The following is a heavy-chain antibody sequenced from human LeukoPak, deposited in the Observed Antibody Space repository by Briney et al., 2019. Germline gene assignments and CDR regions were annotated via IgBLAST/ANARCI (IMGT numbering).Heavy chain of an antibody. V-gene: IGHV3-30*02. J-gene: IGHJ4*02. CDR1: GFTFSSYG. CDR3: AKSCSGGSCYTDY. D-gene: IGHD2-15*01. Sequence: PGGSLRLSXAASGFTFSSYGMHWVRQAPGKGLEWVTFIRYDGSNKDYADSVKGRFTISRDNSKNTLYLQMNSLRAEDTAVYYCAKSCSGGSCYTDYWGQGTLVTVSS. CDR2: IRYDGSNK.